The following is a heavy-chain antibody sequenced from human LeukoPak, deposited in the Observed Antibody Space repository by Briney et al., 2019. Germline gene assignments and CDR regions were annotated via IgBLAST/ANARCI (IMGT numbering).Heavy chain of an antibody. CDR2: INQDGSEK. CDR3: AREGCSGGSCYHNWFDP. Sequence: GGSLRLSCAASGFTFSSYWMSWVRQAPGKGLEWVANINQDGSEKYYVDSVKGRFIISRDNAKNSLYLQMNSLRAEDTAVYYCAREGCSGGSCYHNWFDPWGQGTLVTVSS. D-gene: IGHD2-15*01. V-gene: IGHV3-7*01. CDR1: GFTFSSYW. J-gene: IGHJ5*02.